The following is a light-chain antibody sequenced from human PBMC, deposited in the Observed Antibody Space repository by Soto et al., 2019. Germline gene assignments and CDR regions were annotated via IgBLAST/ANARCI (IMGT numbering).Light chain of an antibody. J-gene: IGLJ1*01. Sequence: QSVLTQPASVSGSPVQSITISCTGTSSDVGGYNYVSWYQQHPGKAPKLMIYDVRNRPSGVSNRFSGSKSVNTASLTISGLQAEDEADYYCSSYTTVSTYVFGTGTKLTVL. CDR3: SSYTTVSTYV. CDR1: SSDVGGYNY. V-gene: IGLV2-14*01. CDR2: DVR.